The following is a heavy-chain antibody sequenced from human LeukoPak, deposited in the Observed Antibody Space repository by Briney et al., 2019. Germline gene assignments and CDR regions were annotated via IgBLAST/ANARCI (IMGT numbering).Heavy chain of an antibody. D-gene: IGHD2-15*01. CDR1: GFTFTSFG. Sequence: EASVKLSCKASGFTFTSFGISWVRQAPGQGLEWMGWISAYDGNTNYAQKLQGRVTMTTDTSTSTAYMELRSLRSDDTAVYYCARRKTVAATLFYYYYYMDVWGKGTTVTVSS. CDR2: ISAYDGNT. J-gene: IGHJ6*03. CDR3: ARRKTVAATLFYYYYYMDV. V-gene: IGHV1-18*01.